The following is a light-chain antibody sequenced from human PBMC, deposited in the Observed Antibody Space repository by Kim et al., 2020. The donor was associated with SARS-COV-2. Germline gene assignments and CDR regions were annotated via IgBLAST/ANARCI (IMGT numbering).Light chain of an antibody. CDR1: ALTKQF. CDR2: KNS. CDR3: QSADSGDSYPDVV. Sequence: SYELTQPPSVSVSPGQTARITCSGDALTKQFAFWYQQKPGQAPALVMYKNSERPSGIPERFSGSGSGTTVTLTISGVQTEDEADYYCQSADSGDSYPDVVFGGGTQLTVL. J-gene: IGLJ2*01. V-gene: IGLV3-25*03.